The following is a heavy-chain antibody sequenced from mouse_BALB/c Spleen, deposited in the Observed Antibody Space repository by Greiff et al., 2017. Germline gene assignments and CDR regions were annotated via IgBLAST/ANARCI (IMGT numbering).Heavy chain of an antibody. Sequence: VQLQQSGAELVRPGSSVKISCKASGYAFSSYWMNWVKQRPGQGLEWIGQIYPGDGDTNYNGKFKGKATLTADKSSSTAYMQLSSLTSEDSAVYFCAPHGYYDAMDYWGQGTSVTVSS. CDR1: GYAFSSYW. CDR2: IYPGDGDT. J-gene: IGHJ4*01. D-gene: IGHD2-2*01. CDR3: APHGYYDAMDY. V-gene: IGHV1-80*01.